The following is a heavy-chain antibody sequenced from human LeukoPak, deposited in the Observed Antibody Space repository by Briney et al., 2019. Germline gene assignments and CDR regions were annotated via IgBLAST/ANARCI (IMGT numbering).Heavy chain of an antibody. CDR1: GFTFSSYS. Sequence: GGSLRLSCAASGFTFSSYSMNWVRQAPGKGLEWVSSISGSSSYIYYADSVKGRFTTISDNTKNSLYLQMNSLRADDPAVYYSSRMAGGYEYWGQGTLVTVSS. J-gene: IGHJ4*02. CDR2: ISGSSSYI. V-gene: IGHV3-21*01. D-gene: IGHD5-12*01. CDR3: SRMAGGYEY.